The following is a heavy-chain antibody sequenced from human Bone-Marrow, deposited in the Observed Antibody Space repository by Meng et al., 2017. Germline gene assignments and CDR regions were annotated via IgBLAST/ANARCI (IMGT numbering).Heavy chain of an antibody. Sequence: VELVQTGAELKKPGASVKVSCKASGYTFTSYGISWVRQAPGQGLEWMGGIIPIFGTANYAQKFQGRVTITADESTSTAYMELSSLRSEDTAVYYCARDNLKDWFDPWGQGTLVTVSS. CDR1: GYTFTSYG. CDR2: IIPIFGTA. V-gene: IGHV1-69*01. CDR3: ARDNLKDWFDP. J-gene: IGHJ5*02.